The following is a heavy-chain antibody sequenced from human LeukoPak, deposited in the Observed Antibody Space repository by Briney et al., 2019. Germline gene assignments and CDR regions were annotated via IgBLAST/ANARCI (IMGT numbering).Heavy chain of an antibody. V-gene: IGHV3-64*01. D-gene: IGHD1-26*01. CDR1: GFTFSSHA. CDR2: ISSNGGST. CDR3: ARSLRYSGSYFN. Sequence: GGSLRLSCAASGFTFSSHAMHWVRQAPGKGLEYVSAISSNGGSTYYANSVKGRFTISRDNSKNTLYLQMGSLRAEDMAVYYCARSLRYSGSYFNWGQGTLVTVSS. J-gene: IGHJ4*02.